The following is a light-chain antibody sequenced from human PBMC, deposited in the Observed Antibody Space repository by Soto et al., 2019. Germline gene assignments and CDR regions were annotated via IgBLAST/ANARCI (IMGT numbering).Light chain of an antibody. V-gene: IGKV1-5*03. CDR1: QTISSW. CDR2: KAS. Sequence: IQMTQSPSTLSGAVGERFTITCRASQTISSWLAWYQQKPGKAPKLLIYKASTLKSGVPSRFSGSGSGTEFTLTISSLQPDDFATYYCQHYNSYSEAFGQGTKVDI. J-gene: IGKJ1*01. CDR3: QHYNSYSEA.